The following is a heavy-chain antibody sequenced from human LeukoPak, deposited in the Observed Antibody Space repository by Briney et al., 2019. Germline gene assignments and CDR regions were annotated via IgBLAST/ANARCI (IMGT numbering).Heavy chain of an antibody. D-gene: IGHD6-13*01. CDR3: ASRIAAAGDPFDY. V-gene: IGHV4-34*01. CDR1: GGSFSGYY. J-gene: IGHJ4*02. Sequence: TSETLSLTCAVHGGSFSGYYWSWIRQPPGKGLEWIGEINHSGSTNYNPSLKSRVTISVDTSKNQFSLKLSSVTAADTAVYYCASRIAAAGDPFDYWGQGTLVTVSS. CDR2: INHSGST.